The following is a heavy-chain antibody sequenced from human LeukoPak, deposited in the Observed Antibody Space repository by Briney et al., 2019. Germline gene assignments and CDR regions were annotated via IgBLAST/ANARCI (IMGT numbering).Heavy chain of an antibody. CDR3: AKDLEQLVPGY. CDR1: GFTFDDYG. D-gene: IGHD6-13*01. V-gene: IGHV3-20*04. CDR2: INWSGSRT. Sequence: PGGSLRLSCAASGFTFDDYGMSLVRQAPGKGLEWVSGINWSGSRTGYADSVKGRFTISRDNSKNTLYLQMNSLRAEDTAVYYCAKDLEQLVPGYWGQGTLVTVSS. J-gene: IGHJ4*02.